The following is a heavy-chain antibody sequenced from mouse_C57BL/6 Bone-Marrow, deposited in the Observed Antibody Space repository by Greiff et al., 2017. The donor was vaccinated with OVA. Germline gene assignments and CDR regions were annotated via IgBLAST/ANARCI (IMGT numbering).Heavy chain of an antibody. J-gene: IGHJ3*01. CDR3: ARHRPYYYGRTGFAY. CDR2: ISGGGGNT. V-gene: IGHV5-9*01. D-gene: IGHD1-1*01. CDR1: GFTFSSYT. Sequence: EVMLVESGGGLVKPGGSLKLSCAASGFTFSSYTMSWVRQTPEKRLEWVATISGGGGNTYYPDSVKGRFTISRDNAKNTLYLQMSSLRSEDTALYYCARHRPYYYGRTGFAYWGQGTLVTVSA.